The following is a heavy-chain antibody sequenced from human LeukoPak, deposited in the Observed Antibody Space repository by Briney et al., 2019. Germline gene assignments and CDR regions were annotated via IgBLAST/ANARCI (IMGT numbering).Heavy chain of an antibody. Sequence: GGSLRLSCAASEFTFSTYAMTWVRQAPGKGLGWVSDISESVCTTYYADSVKGRFTVSRDNSRNTLYLQMNSLRAEDTAVYYCANLRSQGAYTTVGAYYFDSWGQGTLVTVSS. D-gene: IGHD1-1*01. J-gene: IGHJ4*02. CDR3: ANLRSQGAYTTVGAYYFDS. CDR1: EFTFSTYA. V-gene: IGHV3-23*01. CDR2: ISESVCTT.